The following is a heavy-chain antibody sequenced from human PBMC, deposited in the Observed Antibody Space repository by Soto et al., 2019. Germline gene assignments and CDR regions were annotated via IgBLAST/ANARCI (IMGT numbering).Heavy chain of an antibody. D-gene: IGHD2-2*02. J-gene: IGHJ4*02. Sequence: SETLSLTCTVSGGSISSTSYYWGWVRQPPGKGLEWIGAIYTSGSTYYNPSLKSRITISVDTSKNQFSLKLSSATATDTAVYYCARHAHGYCSSPSCHTDYWGQGTLVTVSS. V-gene: IGHV4-39*01. CDR3: ARHAHGYCSSPSCHTDY. CDR2: IYTSGST. CDR1: GGSISSTSYY.